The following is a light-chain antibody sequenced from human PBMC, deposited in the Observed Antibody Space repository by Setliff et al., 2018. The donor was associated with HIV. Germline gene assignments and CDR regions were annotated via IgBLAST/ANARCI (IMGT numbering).Light chain of an antibody. CDR3: SSYTSSSTFV. Sequence: QSALTQPASVSGSPGQSITISCTGISSDVGGYYSVSWYQQHPDKAPKLMIYAVSKRPSGVSNRFSGSKSGDTASLTISGLQAEDDADYYCSSYTSSSTFVFATGTKVTVL. V-gene: IGLV2-14*03. J-gene: IGLJ1*01. CDR1: SSDVGGYYS. CDR2: AVS.